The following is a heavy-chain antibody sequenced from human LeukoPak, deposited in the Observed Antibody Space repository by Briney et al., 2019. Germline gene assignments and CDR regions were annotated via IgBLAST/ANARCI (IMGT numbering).Heavy chain of an antibody. D-gene: IGHD2-2*01. CDR1: GFTFSSYA. Sequence: GGSLRLSCAASGFTFSSYAMSWVRQAPGKGLEWVSAISGSGGSTYYADSVKGRFTISRDNSKNTLYLQMNSLRAEDTAVYYCAKNGPGYCSSTSCPLDYWGPGTLVSVSS. J-gene: IGHJ4*02. CDR2: ISGSGGST. V-gene: IGHV3-23*01. CDR3: AKNGPGYCSSTSCPLDY.